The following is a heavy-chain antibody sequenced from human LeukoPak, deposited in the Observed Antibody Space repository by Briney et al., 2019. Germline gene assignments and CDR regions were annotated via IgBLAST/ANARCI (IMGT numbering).Heavy chain of an antibody. J-gene: IGHJ6*03. V-gene: IGHV3-48*01. CDR2: ISSSSTTI. D-gene: IGHD2-2*01. CDR3: ARALSYCSSTSCSLYYYYYYKDA. CDR1: GFTFSSHN. Sequence: EGSLRLSCAASGFTFSSHNMNWVRQAPGKGLEWVSYISSSSTTIYQADSVKGRFTISRDNAKNSLYLQMNSLRAEDTAVYYCARALSYCSSTSCSLYYYYYYKDAWGKGTTVTVSS.